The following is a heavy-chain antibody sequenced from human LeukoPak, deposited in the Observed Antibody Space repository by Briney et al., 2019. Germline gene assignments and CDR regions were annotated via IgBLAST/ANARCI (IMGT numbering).Heavy chain of an antibody. D-gene: IGHD3-10*01. J-gene: IGHJ3*02. CDR3: AKESGDDAFDI. V-gene: IGHV3-23*01. CDR1: GFTFDIYA. Sequence: GGSLRLSCAASGFTFDIYAMTWVRQAPGKGPEWVSGISASANSTYYADSVQGRFIISRDNSKNTLYLQMNSLRAEDTAVYYCAKESGDDAFDIWGQGTMVTVSS. CDR2: ISASANST.